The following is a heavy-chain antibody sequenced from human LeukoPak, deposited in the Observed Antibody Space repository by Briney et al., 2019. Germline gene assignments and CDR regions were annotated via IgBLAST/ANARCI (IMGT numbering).Heavy chain of an antibody. D-gene: IGHD6-19*01. CDR2: IKEDGSEM. V-gene: IGHV3-7*03. CDR3: AREIIAVAGTGTFDY. CDR1: GFTFNTYW. J-gene: IGHJ4*02. Sequence: GGSLRLSCAASGFTFNTYWMSWVRQAPGKGLEWVANIKEDGSEMYYVDSVKGRFTISRDNAKKSVYLQMNTLRAEDTAVYYCAREIIAVAGTGTFDYWGQGTLVTVSS.